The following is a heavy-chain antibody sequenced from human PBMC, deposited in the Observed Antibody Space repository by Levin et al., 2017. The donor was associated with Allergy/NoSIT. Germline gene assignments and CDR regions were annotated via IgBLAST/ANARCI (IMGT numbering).Heavy chain of an antibody. Sequence: PSETLSLTCAVYGGSFSGYYWSWFRQPPGKGLEWIGEINHSGSTNYNPSLKSRVTISVDTSKNQFSLKLSSVTAADTAVYYCARGRRPSCDSSTSCYAWWKTAMGLDYWGQGTLVTVSS. CDR1: GGSFSGYY. CDR2: INHSGST. J-gene: IGHJ4*02. V-gene: IGHV4-34*01. D-gene: IGHD2-2*01. CDR3: ARGRRPSCDSSTSCYAWWKTAMGLDY.